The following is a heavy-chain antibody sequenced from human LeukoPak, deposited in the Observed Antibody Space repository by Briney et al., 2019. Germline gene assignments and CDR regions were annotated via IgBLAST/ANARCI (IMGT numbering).Heavy chain of an antibody. J-gene: IGHJ4*02. CDR3: ARDGPNRNYYGSGSKLDY. V-gene: IGHV1-18*01. CDR2: ISAYNSNR. Sequence: ASVKVSCKASGYTFTSYGISWVRQAPGHGLEWMGWISAYNSNRNYAQKLQGRVTMTTDTSTSTAYMELRSLRSDDTAVYHCARDGPNRNYYGSGSKLDYWGQGTLVTVSS. D-gene: IGHD3-10*01. CDR1: GYTFTSYG.